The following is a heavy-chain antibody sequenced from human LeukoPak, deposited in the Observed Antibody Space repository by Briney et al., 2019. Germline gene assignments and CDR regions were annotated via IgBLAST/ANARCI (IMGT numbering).Heavy chain of an antibody. Sequence: SETLSLTCTVSGGSISSYYWSWIRQPPGKGLEWIGYIYYSGSAYYNPSLKSRVTISVDTSKNQVSLKLSSVTAADTAVYYCARYYDRRYFDYWGQGTLVTVSS. D-gene: IGHD3-22*01. J-gene: IGHJ4*02. V-gene: IGHV4-59*12. CDR1: GGSISSYY. CDR3: ARYYDRRYFDY. CDR2: IYYSGSA.